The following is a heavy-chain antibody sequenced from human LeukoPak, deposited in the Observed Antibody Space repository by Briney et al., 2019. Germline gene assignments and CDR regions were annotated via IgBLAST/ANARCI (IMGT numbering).Heavy chain of an antibody. V-gene: IGHV4-39*01. Sequence: SETLSLTCTVSGGSISSSSYYWGWIRQPPGKGLEWIGSIHYSGSTYYNPSLKSRVTISVDTSKIQISLKLNSVTAADTAVYYCARLRDYYYNYMDVWGKGTTVTISS. CDR2: IHYSGST. CDR1: GGSISSSSYY. J-gene: IGHJ6*03. CDR3: ARLRDYYYNYMDV.